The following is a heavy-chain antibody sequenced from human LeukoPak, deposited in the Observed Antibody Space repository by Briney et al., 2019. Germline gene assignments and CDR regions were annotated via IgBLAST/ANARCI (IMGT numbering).Heavy chain of an antibody. CDR3: ARVLFDYDSSRYYYDYFDY. V-gene: IGHV4-59*11. CDR1: GGSISSHY. D-gene: IGHD3-22*01. CDR2: IYYSGST. J-gene: IGHJ4*02. Sequence: PSETLSLTCTVSGGSISSHYWSWIRQPPGKGLEWIGYIYYSGSTNYNPSLKSRVTISVDTSKNQFSLKLSSVTAADTAVYYCARVLFDYDSSRYYYDYFDYWGQGTLVPVSS.